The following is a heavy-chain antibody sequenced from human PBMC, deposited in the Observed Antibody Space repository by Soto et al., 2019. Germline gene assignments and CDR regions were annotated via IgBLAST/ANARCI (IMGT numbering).Heavy chain of an antibody. J-gene: IGHJ3*02. CDR2: INPNSGGT. D-gene: IGHD1-1*01. CDR3: ARILQDAFDI. CDR1: GYTFTGYS. Sequence: ASVKVSCTASGYTFTGYSMHWVRQAPGQGLEWMGWINPNSGGTNYAQKFQGWVTMTRDTSISTAYMELSRLRSDDTAVYYCARILQDAFDIWGQGTMVTVSS. V-gene: IGHV1-2*04.